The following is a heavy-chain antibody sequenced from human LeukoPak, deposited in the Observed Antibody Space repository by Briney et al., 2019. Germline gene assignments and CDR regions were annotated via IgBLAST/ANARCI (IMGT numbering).Heavy chain of an antibody. V-gene: IGHV3-23*01. J-gene: IGHJ4*02. Sequence: GGSLRLSCAASGFTFSNWAITWVRQAPGMGLEWVSSISGDGSGTYYADSVKGRFTVSRDNSKDTLYLEINSLRVEDTAVYYCAKWAGSGEQTKRYFGPFDFWGQGTLVTASS. CDR1: GFTFSNWA. CDR3: AKWAGSGEQTKRYFGPFDF. CDR2: ISGDGSGT. D-gene: IGHD1/OR15-1a*01.